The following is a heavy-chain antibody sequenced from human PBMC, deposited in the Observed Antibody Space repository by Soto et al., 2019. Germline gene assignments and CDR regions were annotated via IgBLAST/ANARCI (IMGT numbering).Heavy chain of an antibody. CDR3: AGSWYHYFDY. CDR1: GGSISSYY. Sequence: QVQLQESGPGLVKPSETLSLTCTVSGGSISSYYWSWIRQPPGKGLELIGYIYYSGSTNYNPSLKSRVTISVDTSKNQFSLKLSSVTAADTAVYYCAGSWYHYFDYWGQGTLVTVSS. J-gene: IGHJ4*02. V-gene: IGHV4-59*01. CDR2: IYYSGST. D-gene: IGHD6-13*01.